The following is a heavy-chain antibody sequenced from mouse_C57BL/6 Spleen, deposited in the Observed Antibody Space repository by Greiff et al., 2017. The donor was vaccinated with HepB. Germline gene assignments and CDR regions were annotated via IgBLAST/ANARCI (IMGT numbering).Heavy chain of an antibody. Sequence: EVKLMESAGGLVQPGSSMKLSCTASGFTFSDYYMAWVRQVPEKGLEWVANINSDGSSTYYLDSLKSRFIISRDNANNILYLQMSSLKSEDTATYYCARVNWDDAMDYWGQGTSVTVSS. CDR3: ARVNWDDAMDY. D-gene: IGHD4-1*01. J-gene: IGHJ4*01. CDR1: GFTFSDYY. V-gene: IGHV5-16*01. CDR2: INSDGSST.